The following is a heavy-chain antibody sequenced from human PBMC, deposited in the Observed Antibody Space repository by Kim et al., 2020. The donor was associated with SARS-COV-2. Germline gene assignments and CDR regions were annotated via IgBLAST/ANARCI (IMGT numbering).Heavy chain of an antibody. J-gene: IGHJ4*02. Sequence: SETLSLTCTVSGGSINTYFWSWIRQPPGKGLEWIGFISYSGSTNYNPSLKSRVTISVDTSKNQFSLKVSSVTAPDTAVYFCAGQTHEGYFDSWAQGTLVTVSS. CDR1: GGSINTYF. V-gene: IGHV4-59*08. CDR3: AGQTHEGYFDS. CDR2: ISYSGST.